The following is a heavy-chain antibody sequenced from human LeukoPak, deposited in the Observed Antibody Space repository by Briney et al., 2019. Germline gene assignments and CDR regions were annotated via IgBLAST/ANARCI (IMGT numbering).Heavy chain of an antibody. CDR3: TRDFPRSATYFYYVMDV. CDR1: GYTFTAYG. Sequence: GSVKVSCKASGYTFTAYGVSWVRQAPGLGLEWMGWIIPVNGNTNYAQKFQGRFTMTTDTSTSTVYMELRSLRSDDTAVYYCTRDFPRSATYFYYVMDVWGQGTTVTV. J-gene: IGHJ6*02. D-gene: IGHD3-10*01. V-gene: IGHV1-18*01. CDR2: IIPVNGNT.